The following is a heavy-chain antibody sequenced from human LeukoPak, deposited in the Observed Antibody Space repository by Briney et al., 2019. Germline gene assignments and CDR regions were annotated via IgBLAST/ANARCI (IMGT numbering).Heavy chain of an antibody. J-gene: IGHJ4*02. Sequence: SETLSLTCAVYGGPFSGHYWSWVRQPPGKGLEWIGETNDSGSTNYNPSLKSRVTISVDTSKNQFSLKLRSVTAADTAVYYCAAPGDWNDVPYWGQGTLVTVSS. D-gene: IGHD1-1*01. CDR1: GGPFSGHY. V-gene: IGHV4-34*01. CDR3: AAPGDWNDVPY. CDR2: TNDSGST.